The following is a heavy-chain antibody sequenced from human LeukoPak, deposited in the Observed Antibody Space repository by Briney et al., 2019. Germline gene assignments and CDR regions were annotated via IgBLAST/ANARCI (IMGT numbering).Heavy chain of an antibody. J-gene: IGHJ6*03. CDR2: IYYSGSA. Sequence: SETLSLTCTVSDGSISSSIHYWGWIRQPPGKGLEWIGSIYYSGSAYYNPSLKSRVTMSVDTSKNQFSLKLSSVTAADTAVYYCARGGYSYGRNYYYYMDVWGKGTTVTISS. D-gene: IGHD5-18*01. CDR1: DGSISSSIHY. CDR3: ARGGYSYGRNYYYYMDV. V-gene: IGHV4-39*07.